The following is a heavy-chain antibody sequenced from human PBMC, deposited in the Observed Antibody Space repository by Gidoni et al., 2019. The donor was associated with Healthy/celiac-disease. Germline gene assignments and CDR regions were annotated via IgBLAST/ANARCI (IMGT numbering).Heavy chain of an antibody. V-gene: IGHV3-48*02. CDR3: ARDAYDSMWNWFDP. Sequence: ELPLVESGGGLVQPGGSLRLSCAASGFTFRSYSMNWVRQAPGKGLEWVSYISSSSSTIYYADSVKGRFTISRDNAKNSLYLQMNSLRDEDTAVYYCARDAYDSMWNWFDPWGQGTLVTVSS. CDR1: GFTFRSYS. CDR2: ISSSSSTI. D-gene: IGHD3-22*01. J-gene: IGHJ5*02.